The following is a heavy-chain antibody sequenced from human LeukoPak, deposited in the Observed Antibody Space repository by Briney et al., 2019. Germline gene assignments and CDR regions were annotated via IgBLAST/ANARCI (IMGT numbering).Heavy chain of an antibody. CDR3: ARDFGLRCSGGTCYSVYYYGMDV. CDR1: GVSFSNYA. Sequence: GGSLRLSCSASGVSFSNYAMYWGRQAPGKGLEWVANIKQGGSEKYYVDSVKGRFTISRDNAKNSLYLQMNSLRAEDTAVYYCARDFGLRCSGGTCYSVYYYGMDVWGKGTTVTVSS. J-gene: IGHJ6*04. CDR2: IKQGGSEK. V-gene: IGHV3-7*03. D-gene: IGHD2-15*01.